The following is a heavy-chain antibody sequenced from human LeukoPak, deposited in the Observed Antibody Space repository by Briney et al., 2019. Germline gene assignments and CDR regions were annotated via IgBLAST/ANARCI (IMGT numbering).Heavy chain of an antibody. CDR1: GGTFSSYA. V-gene: IGHV1-69*01. D-gene: IGHD3-22*01. CDR2: IIPIFGTA. J-gene: IGHJ4*02. Sequence: ASVKVSCKASGGTFSSYAISWVRQAPGQGLEWMGGIIPIFGTANYAQKFQGRVTITADESTSTAYMELSSLRSEDTAVYYCARESDSSGSFDYWGQGTLVTVSS. CDR3: ARESDSSGSFDY.